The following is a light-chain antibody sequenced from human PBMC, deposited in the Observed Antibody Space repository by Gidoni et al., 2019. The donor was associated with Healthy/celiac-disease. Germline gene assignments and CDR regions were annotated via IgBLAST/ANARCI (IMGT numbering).Light chain of an antibody. CDR2: KAS. V-gene: IGKV1-5*03. Sequence: IKITQSPSPLSASVGDRVTITCRASQSISSGLAWYQQKPGKAPKLLIYKASSLESGVPSRFSGSGSGTEFTLTISSLQPDDFATYYCQQYNSYPTFGQGTKVEIK. CDR3: QQYNSYPT. J-gene: IGKJ1*01. CDR1: QSISSG.